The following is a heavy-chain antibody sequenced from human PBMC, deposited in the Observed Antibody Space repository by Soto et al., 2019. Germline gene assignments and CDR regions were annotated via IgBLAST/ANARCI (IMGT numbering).Heavy chain of an antibody. CDR3: ARMRATATDAPGY. CDR2: VYYNGNT. J-gene: IGHJ4*02. CDR1: GGSISSSSYY. D-gene: IGHD5-18*01. Sequence: SETLSLTCTVSGGSISSSSYYWAWIRQPPGKGLEWIGTVYYNGNTYYNPSLMSRITTSVDTPKNRFSLRLSSVTAADTAVYYCARMRATATDAPGYWGRGALVTVSS. V-gene: IGHV4-39*01.